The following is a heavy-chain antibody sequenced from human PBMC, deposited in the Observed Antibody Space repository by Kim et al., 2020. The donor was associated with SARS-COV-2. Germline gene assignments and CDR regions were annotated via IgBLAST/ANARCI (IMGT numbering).Heavy chain of an antibody. CDR1: GYTFTSYG. V-gene: IGHV1-18*04. CDR2: ISAYNGNT. J-gene: IGHJ4*02. CDR3: ARDSDILTGYYNAFGY. D-gene: IGHD3-9*01. Sequence: ASVKVSCKASGYTFTSYGISWVRQAPGLGLEWMGWISAYNGNTNYAQNLQGRVTMTTDTSTSTAYMELRSLRSDDTAAYYCARDSDILTGYYNAFGYWGQGTLVTVSS.